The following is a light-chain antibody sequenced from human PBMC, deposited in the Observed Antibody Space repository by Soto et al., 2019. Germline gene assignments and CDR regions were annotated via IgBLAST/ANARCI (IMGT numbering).Light chain of an antibody. V-gene: IGLV2-14*01. Sequence: QSLLTQPASVSGSPGQSITISCSGTSSDVGGYNYVSWYQQHPGKAPKLMIYEVTNRPSGVSDRFSGSKSGNTASLTISGLQAEDEADYYCNSYTSSSSVIFGGGTKLTVL. CDR1: SSDVGGYNY. J-gene: IGLJ2*01. CDR3: NSYTSSSSVI. CDR2: EVT.